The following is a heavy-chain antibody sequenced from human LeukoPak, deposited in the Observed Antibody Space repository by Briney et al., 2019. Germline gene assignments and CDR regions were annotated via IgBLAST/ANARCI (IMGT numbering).Heavy chain of an antibody. CDR1: GGSISSYY. J-gene: IGHJ4*02. V-gene: IGHV4-59*01. CDR3: ARERQLHYFDY. CDR2: IYYSGST. D-gene: IGHD6-6*01. Sequence: PSETLSLTCTVSGGSISSYYWSWIRQPPGKGLEWIGYIYYSGSTNYNPSLKSRVTISVDTSKNQFSLNLSSVTAADTAVYYCARERQLHYFDYWGQGTLVTVSS.